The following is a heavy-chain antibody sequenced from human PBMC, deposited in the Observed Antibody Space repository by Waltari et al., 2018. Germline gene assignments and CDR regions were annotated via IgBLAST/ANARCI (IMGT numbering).Heavy chain of an antibody. Sequence: QVQLVQSGAEVKKPGASVKVSCKDSGYPFTGYYMHWVRQAPGQGLEWMGRINPNSGGTNYAQKFQGRVTMTRDTSISTAYMELSRLRSDDTAVYYCARVNYDFWSGYYTHDAFDIWGQGTMVTVSS. CDR1: GYPFTGYY. CDR3: ARVNYDFWSGYYTHDAFDI. J-gene: IGHJ3*02. V-gene: IGHV1-2*06. CDR2: INPNSGGT. D-gene: IGHD3-3*01.